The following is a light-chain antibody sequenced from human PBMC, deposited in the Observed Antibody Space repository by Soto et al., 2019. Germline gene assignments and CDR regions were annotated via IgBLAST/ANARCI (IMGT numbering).Light chain of an antibody. CDR3: QQSYSTPRT. V-gene: IGKV1-39*01. CDR2: AAS. J-gene: IGKJ1*01. Sequence: DIQMTQSPSSLSASVGDRVTITCRASQSISSFLNWYQQKPGKAPNLLIYAASILQSGVPSRFSGSGSGTDFTLTISSLQPEDFATYYCQQSYSTPRTFGQGTKVDIK. CDR1: QSISSF.